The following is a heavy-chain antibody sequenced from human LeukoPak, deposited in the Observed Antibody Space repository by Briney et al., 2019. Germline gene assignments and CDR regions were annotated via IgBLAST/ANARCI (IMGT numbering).Heavy chain of an antibody. V-gene: IGHV3-49*04. Sequence: GGSLRLSCTASGFTFGDYAMSWVRQAPGKGLEWVGFIRSKAYGGTTEYAASVKGRFTISRDDSKSIAYLQMNSLKTEDTAVYYCTSGTTYYDILTGYSQYYYGMDAWGKGTTVTVSS. J-gene: IGHJ6*04. CDR3: TSGTTYYDILTGYSQYYYGMDA. CDR2: IRSKAYGGTT. CDR1: GFTFGDYA. D-gene: IGHD3-9*01.